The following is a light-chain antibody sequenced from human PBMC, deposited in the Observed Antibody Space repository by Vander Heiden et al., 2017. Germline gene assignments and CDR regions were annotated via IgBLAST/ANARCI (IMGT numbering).Light chain of an antibody. J-gene: IGKJ4*01. V-gene: IGKV1-39*01. CDR1: RDIRTY. CDR2: GAS. CDR3: QQSYNMFS. Sequence: DIQLSQSPPSLSASVGDRVTITCRSSRDIRTYLNWYHQKRGDSPKLLIYGASTVHSRVPSRLSGSGSVTHFTLTINGLQGDDVGTYFCQQSYNMFSFGAGTQV.